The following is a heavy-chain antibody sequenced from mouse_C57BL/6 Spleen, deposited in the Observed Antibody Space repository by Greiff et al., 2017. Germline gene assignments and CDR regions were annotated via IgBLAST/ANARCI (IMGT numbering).Heavy chain of an antibody. CDR1: GYTFTSYW. Sequence: QVQLQQSGAELVKPGASVKLSCKASGYTFTSYWMHWVKQRPGQGLEWIGMIHPNSGSTNYNEKFKSKATLTVDKSSSTAYMQLSSLTSEDSAVYYCARDLTIGAGFAYWGQGTLVTVSA. CDR3: ARDLTIGAGFAY. J-gene: IGHJ3*01. CDR2: IHPNSGST. V-gene: IGHV1-64*01.